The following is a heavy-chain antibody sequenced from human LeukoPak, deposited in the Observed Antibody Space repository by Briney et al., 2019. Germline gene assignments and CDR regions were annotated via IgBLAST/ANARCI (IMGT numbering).Heavy chain of an antibody. CDR1: GFTFSSYG. CDR2: IWYDGSNK. D-gene: IGHD2-8*01. Sequence: GGSLRLSCAASGFTFSSYGMHWVRQAPGKGLEWVAVIWYDGSNKYYADSVKGRFTISRDNSKNTLYLQMNSLRAEDTAVYYCARDVLRQNLDYWGQGTLVTVSS. V-gene: IGHV3-33*01. J-gene: IGHJ4*02. CDR3: ARDVLRQNLDY.